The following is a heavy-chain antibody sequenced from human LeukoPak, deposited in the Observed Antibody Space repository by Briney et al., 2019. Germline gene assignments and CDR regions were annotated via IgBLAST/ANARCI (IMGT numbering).Heavy chain of an antibody. CDR2: VDSSGNT. V-gene: IGHV4-61*09. Sequence: SETLSLTCTVSGNSISSGDNYWSWIRQPAGKGLEWIGHVDSSGNTNYNPSLESRVTMSVDTSKKQFSLKLTSVTAADMAVYFCARQFLVGSTFHAFDLWGQGTRVTVSS. CDR3: ARQFLVGSTFHAFDL. CDR1: GNSISSGDNY. J-gene: IGHJ3*01. D-gene: IGHD1-26*01.